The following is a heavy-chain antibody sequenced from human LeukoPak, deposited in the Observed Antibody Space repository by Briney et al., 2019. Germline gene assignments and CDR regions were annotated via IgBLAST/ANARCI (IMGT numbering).Heavy chain of an antibody. Sequence: PGRSLRLSCTASGFTFGDHAMSWVRQAPGKGLEWVSVIYSGGSTYYADSVKGRFTISRDNSKNTLYLQMNSLRAEDTAVYYCARDPGSQRWLQPGDYWGQGTLVTVSS. V-gene: IGHV3-66*02. D-gene: IGHD5-24*01. CDR3: ARDPGSQRWLQPGDY. CDR1: GFTFGDHA. J-gene: IGHJ4*02. CDR2: IYSGGST.